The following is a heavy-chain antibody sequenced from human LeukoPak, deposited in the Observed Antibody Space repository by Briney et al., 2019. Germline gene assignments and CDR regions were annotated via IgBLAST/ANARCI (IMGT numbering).Heavy chain of an antibody. D-gene: IGHD6-13*01. J-gene: IGHJ3*02. V-gene: IGHV3-66*01. CDR3: AREIAAAGSGPFDI. Sequence: GGSLRLSCAASGFIVSNNAMKWVRQAPGKGLEWVAIIYSGGRTYYADSVKGRITISGDNSKNTLYLEMNSLRAEDTAVYYCAREIAAAGSGPFDIWGRGTMVTVSS. CDR1: GFIVSNNA. CDR2: IYSGGRT.